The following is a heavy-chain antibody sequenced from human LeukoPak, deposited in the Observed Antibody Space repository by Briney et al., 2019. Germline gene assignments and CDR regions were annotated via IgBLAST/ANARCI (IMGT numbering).Heavy chain of an antibody. CDR2: IYHSGST. Sequence: SSGTLSLTCAVSGGSISSSNWWSWVRQPPGKGLEWIGEIYHSGSTNYNPSLKSRVTISVDTSKNQFSLKLSSVTAADTAVYYCARFLGSSWYKFFDYWGQGTLVTVSS. V-gene: IGHV4-4*02. D-gene: IGHD6-13*01. J-gene: IGHJ4*02. CDR3: ARFLGSSWYKFFDY. CDR1: GGSISSSNW.